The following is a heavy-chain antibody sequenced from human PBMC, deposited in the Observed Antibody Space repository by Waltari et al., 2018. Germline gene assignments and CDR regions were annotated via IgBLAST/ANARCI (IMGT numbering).Heavy chain of an antibody. CDR3: AKDVQESQYYYYMDV. J-gene: IGHJ6*03. CDR2: LSSGGGTI. Sequence: VQLVESGGGLVQPGGSLRLSCAASGFTFSNYNFNWVRQAPGKGLEWVSFLSSGGGTIFYPESVKGRFTISRDDAKSSLYLQMNSLRAEDTAVYYCAKDVQESQYYYYMDVWGKGTTVTVSS. D-gene: IGHD1-1*01. CDR1: GFTFSNYN. V-gene: IGHV3-48*03.